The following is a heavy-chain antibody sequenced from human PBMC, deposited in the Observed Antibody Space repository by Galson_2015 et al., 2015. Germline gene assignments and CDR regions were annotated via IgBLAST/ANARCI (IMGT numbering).Heavy chain of an antibody. V-gene: IGHV1-8*01. CDR3: ARASIGDILAGYYYYFDY. D-gene: IGHD3-9*01. J-gene: IGHJ4*02. CDR1: GYTFTSYD. CDR2: MNPNSGNT. Sequence: SVKVSCKASGYTFTSYDINWVRQATGQGLEWMGWMNPNSGNTGYAQKFQGRVTMTRNTSISTAYMELSSLRSEDTAVYYCARASIGDILAGYYYYFDYWGQGTLVTVSS.